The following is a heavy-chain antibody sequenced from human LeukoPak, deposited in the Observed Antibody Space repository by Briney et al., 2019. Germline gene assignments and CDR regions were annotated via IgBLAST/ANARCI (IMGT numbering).Heavy chain of an antibody. D-gene: IGHD6-13*01. CDR1: GFTFSSYA. J-gene: IGHJ6*02. V-gene: IGHV3-30-3*01. CDR3: ARVVAGGQQLFFGMDV. Sequence: PGRSLRLSCAASGFTFSSYAMHWVRQAPGKGLEWVAVISYDGSNKYYADSVKGRFTIPRDNSKNTLYLQMNSLRAEDTAVYYCARVVAGGQQLFFGMDVWGQGTTVTVSS. CDR2: ISYDGSNK.